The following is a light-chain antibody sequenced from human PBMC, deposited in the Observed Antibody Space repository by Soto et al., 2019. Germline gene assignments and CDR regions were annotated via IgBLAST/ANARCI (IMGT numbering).Light chain of an antibody. Sequence: DGVMTQTPLSLLVAPGEPSPISCKSSQSLLHITGDTFLFWYLKKPGRSPQVLIYEVSTRVSGVPERFSGSGSGTDFTLEISRLQPDDVGIYYCMQSTQLPPTFGQGTRLEIK. CDR1: QSLLHITGDTF. CDR2: EVS. J-gene: IGKJ5*01. V-gene: IGKV2D-29*02. CDR3: MQSTQLPPT.